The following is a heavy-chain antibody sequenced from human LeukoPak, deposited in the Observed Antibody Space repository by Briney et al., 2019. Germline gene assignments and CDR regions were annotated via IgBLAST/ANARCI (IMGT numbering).Heavy chain of an antibody. D-gene: IGHD1-7*01. J-gene: IGHJ4*02. CDR1: GGSISSYY. Sequence: SETLSLTCTVSGGSISSYYWSWIRQPPGKGLEWIGYIYYSGSTNYNPSLKSRVTISVDTSKNQFSLKLSSVTAADTAVYYCARSLQLGNSNYFHYWGRGTLVTVSS. V-gene: IGHV4-59*01. CDR2: IYYSGST. CDR3: ARSLQLGNSNYFHY.